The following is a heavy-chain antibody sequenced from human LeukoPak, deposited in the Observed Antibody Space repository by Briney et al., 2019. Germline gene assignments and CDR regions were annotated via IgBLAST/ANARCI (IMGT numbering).Heavy chain of an antibody. V-gene: IGHV1-8*03. J-gene: IGHJ6*03. D-gene: IGHD3-9*01. CDR1: GYTFTSHY. Sequence: ASVKVSCKASGYTFTSHYMHWVRQATGQGLEWMGWMNPNSGNTGYAQKFQGRVTITRNTSISTAYMELSSPRSEDTAVYYCARGPYRLRYFDWLSYYYYYYMDVWGKGTTVTVSS. CDR2: MNPNSGNT. CDR3: ARGPYRLRYFDWLSYYYYYYMDV.